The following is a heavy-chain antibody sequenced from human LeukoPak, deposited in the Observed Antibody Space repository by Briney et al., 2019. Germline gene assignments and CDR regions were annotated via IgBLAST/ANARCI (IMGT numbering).Heavy chain of an antibody. V-gene: IGHV1-24*01. Sequence: ASVKVSCKVSGYTLTELSMHWVRQAPGKGLEWMGGFDPEDGETIYAQKFQGRVTMTEDTSTDTAYMELSSLRSDDTAVYYCARVGYCSGGSCYSEDYYYYMDVWGKGTTVTISS. CDR2: FDPEDGET. D-gene: IGHD2-15*01. CDR3: ARVGYCSGGSCYSEDYYYYMDV. CDR1: GYTLTELS. J-gene: IGHJ6*03.